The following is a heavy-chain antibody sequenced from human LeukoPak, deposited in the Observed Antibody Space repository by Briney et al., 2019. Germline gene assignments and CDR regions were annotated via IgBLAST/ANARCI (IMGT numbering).Heavy chain of an antibody. CDR1: GGSFSCYY. V-gene: IGHV4-34*01. Sequence: SETLSLTCAVYGGSFSCYYWSWICQPPGKGLEWIGETNHSGSTNYNPSLKSRVTISVDTSKNQFSLKLSSVTAADTAVYYCARVSTYPYYYYYMDVSGKGTTVTVSS. CDR2: TNHSGST. CDR3: ARVSTYPYYYYYMDV. D-gene: IGHD2-21*01. J-gene: IGHJ6*03.